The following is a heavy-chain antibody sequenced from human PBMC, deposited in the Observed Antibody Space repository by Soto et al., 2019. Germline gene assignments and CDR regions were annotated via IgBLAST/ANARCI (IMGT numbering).Heavy chain of an antibody. D-gene: IGHD3-22*01. CDR3: TTSLHKTPSYYYDSSGYYYFDY. J-gene: IGHJ4*02. CDR2: IKSKTDGGTT. Sequence: GVSLRLSCAASGFTFSNAWMSWVRQAPGKGLEWVGRIKSKTDGGTTDYAAPVKGRFTISRDDSKNTLYLQMNSLKTEDTAVYYCTTSLHKTPSYYYDSSGYYYFDYWGQGTLVTVSS. CDR1: GFTFSNAW. V-gene: IGHV3-15*01.